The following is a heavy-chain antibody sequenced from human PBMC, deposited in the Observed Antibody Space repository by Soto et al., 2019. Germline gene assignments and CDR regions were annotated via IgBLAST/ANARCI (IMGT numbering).Heavy chain of an antibody. CDR3: ARVILTGYYGSFDY. Sequence: PGGSLRLSCAASGFTLSSYSMNWVRQAPGKGLEWVSYISSTSSTIYYADSVKGRFTISRDNAKNSLFLQMNSLRAEDTAVYYCARVILTGYYGSFDYWGQGT. D-gene: IGHD3-9*01. CDR1: GFTLSSYS. V-gene: IGHV3-48*01. J-gene: IGHJ4*02. CDR2: ISSTSSTI.